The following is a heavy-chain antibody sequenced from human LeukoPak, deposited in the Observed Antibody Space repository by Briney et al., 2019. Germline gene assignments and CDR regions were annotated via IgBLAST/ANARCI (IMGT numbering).Heavy chain of an antibody. Sequence: GESLKISCKGSGYTFTDYWIGWVRQMPGKGLEWMGIIWPSDSDTRYSPSFQGQVTISADKSISTAYLQWSSLKASDTAIYFCARRISGYYIDYWGQGTLVSVSS. J-gene: IGHJ4*02. D-gene: IGHD1-26*01. V-gene: IGHV5-51*01. CDR2: IWPSDSDT. CDR3: ARRISGYYIDY. CDR1: GYTFTDYW.